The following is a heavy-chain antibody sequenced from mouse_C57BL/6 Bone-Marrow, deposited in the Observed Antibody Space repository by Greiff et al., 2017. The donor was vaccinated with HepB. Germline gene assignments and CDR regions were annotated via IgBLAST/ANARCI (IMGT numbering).Heavy chain of an antibody. CDR3: ARLGGAY. CDR1: GFTFSDYY. V-gene: IGHV5-12*01. CDR2: ISNGGGST. Sequence: EVNVVESGGGLVQPGGSLKLSCAASGFTFSDYYMYWVRQTPEKRLEWVAYISNGGGSTYYPDTVKGRFTISRDNAKNTLYLQMSRLKSEDTAMYYCARLGGAYWGQGTLVTVSA. J-gene: IGHJ3*01. D-gene: IGHD4-1*01.